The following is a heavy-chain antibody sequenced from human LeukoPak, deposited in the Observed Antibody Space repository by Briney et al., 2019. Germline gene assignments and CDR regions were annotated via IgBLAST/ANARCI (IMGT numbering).Heavy chain of an antibody. CDR2: IFPGDSDA. D-gene: IGHD1-1*01. V-gene: IGHV5-51*01. Sequence: GESPKISCKGSGYYLTSYWIGWVRQMPGKGLDWMGIIFPGDSDARYSPSFQGQVTISVDRSISTAYLQWSSLKASDTAMYYCARRNGNYFDYWGQGTPVTVSS. J-gene: IGHJ4*02. CDR3: ARRNGNYFDY. CDR1: GYYLTSYW.